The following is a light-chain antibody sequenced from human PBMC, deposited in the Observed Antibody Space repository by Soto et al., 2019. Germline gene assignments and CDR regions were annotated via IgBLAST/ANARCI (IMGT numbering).Light chain of an antibody. J-gene: IGLJ2*01. CDR3: QSYDSSLRGV. CDR2: GNS. Sequence: QSVLTQPPSVSGAPGQRVTISCTGSSSNIGAGYDVHWYQQLPGTAPKLLIYGNSNRPSGVPDRFSGSKSGTSASLAITGVQAEDEAGYYCQSYDSSLRGVFGGGTKLTVL. CDR1: SSNIGAGYD. V-gene: IGLV1-40*01.